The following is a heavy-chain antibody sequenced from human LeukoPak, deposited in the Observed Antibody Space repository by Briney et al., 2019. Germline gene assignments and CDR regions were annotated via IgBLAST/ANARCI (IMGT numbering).Heavy chain of an antibody. D-gene: IGHD4-17*01. CDR2: IYYSGST. J-gene: IGHJ4*02. CDR1: GGSFSGYY. V-gene: IGHV4-59*08. CDR3: ARRGGDYGDLFDY. Sequence: KSSETLSLTCAVYGGSFSGYYWSWIRQPPGKGLEWIGYIYYSGSTNYNPSLKSRVTISVDTSKNQFSLKLSSVTAADTAVYYCARRGGDYGDLFDYWGQGTLVTVSS.